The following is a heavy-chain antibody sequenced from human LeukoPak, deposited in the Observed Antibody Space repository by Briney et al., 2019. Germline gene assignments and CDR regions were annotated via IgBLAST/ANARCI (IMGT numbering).Heavy chain of an antibody. Sequence: PSDTLSLTCTVSGYSISSCFHWGWIRQPPGQGLEWIGNIYHNGITNYNPSLKSRVTISVDHSKNQFSLRLSYVTAADTAVYYCARERRDGYNVYFDYWGQGTMVTVPS. CDR1: GYSISSCFH. CDR3: ARERRDGYNVYFDY. J-gene: IGHJ4*02. V-gene: IGHV4-38-2*02. CDR2: IYHNGIT. D-gene: IGHD5-24*01.